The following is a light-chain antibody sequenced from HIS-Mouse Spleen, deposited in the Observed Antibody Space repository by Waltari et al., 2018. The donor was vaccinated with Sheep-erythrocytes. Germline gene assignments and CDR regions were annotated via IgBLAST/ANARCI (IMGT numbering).Light chain of an antibody. Sequence: EIVLTQSPATLSLSPGERATLSCRASQSVSSYLAWYQQKPGQAPRLLIYDASNWATGIPARCSGSGSGTDFTLTISSLEPEDFAVYYCQQRSNWYTFGQGTKLEIK. CDR2: DAS. CDR3: QQRSNWYT. CDR1: QSVSSY. V-gene: IGKV3-11*01. J-gene: IGKJ2*01.